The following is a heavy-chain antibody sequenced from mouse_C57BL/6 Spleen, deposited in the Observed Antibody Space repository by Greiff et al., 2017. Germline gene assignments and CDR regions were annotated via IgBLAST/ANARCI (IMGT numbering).Heavy chain of an antibody. D-gene: IGHD4-1*01. CDR3: TRGANWDAWFAY. CDR2: IRNKANNHAT. CDR1: GFTFSDAW. Sequence: EVKLVESGGGLVQPGGSMKLSCAASGFTFSDAWMDWVRQSPEKGLEWVAEIRNKANNHATYYAESVKGRFTISRDDSKSSVYLQMNSLRAEDTGIYYCTRGANWDAWFAYWGQGTLVTVSA. V-gene: IGHV6-6*01. J-gene: IGHJ3*01.